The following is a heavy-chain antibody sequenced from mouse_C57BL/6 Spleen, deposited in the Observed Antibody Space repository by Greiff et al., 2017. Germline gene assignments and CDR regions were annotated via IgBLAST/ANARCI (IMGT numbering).Heavy chain of an antibody. V-gene: IGHV1-82*01. J-gene: IGHJ3*01. CDR2: IYPGDGDT. CDR1: GYAFSSSW. Sequence: VKLQESGPELVKPGASVKISCKASGYAFSSSWMNWVKQRPGKGLEWIGRIYPGDGDTNYNGKFKGKATLTADKSSSTAYMQLSSLTSEDSAVYFCARDGNYRFAYWGQGTLVTVSA. D-gene: IGHD2-1*01. CDR3: ARDGNYRFAY.